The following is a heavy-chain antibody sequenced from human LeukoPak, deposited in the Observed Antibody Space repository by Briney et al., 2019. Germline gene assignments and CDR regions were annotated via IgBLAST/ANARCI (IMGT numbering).Heavy chain of an antibody. Sequence: ASVKVACKASGYTFTSYYIHWVRQAPGQGLEWMGIIYPSDSTGYAQRFQGRVTMTRDTSTSTVYMELSSLRFEDTAVYYCAREFPNKLHFDYWGQGTLVTVSS. CDR3: AREFPNKLHFDY. J-gene: IGHJ4*02. D-gene: IGHD2/OR15-2a*01. V-gene: IGHV1-46*01. CDR2: IYPSDST. CDR1: GYTFTSYY.